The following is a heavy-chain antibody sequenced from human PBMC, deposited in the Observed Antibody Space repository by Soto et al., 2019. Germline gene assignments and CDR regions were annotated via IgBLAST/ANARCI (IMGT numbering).Heavy chain of an antibody. J-gene: IGHJ4*02. CDR2: ISGSGGST. CDR1: GFTFSSYA. D-gene: IGHD1-26*01. V-gene: IGHV3-23*01. CDR3: AKNPRHGGPLLDFDY. Sequence: LILSCAASGFTFSSYAMSWVRQAPGKGLEWVSAISGSGGSTYYADSVKGRFTISRDNSKNTLYLQMNSLRAEDTAVYYCAKNPRHGGPLLDFDYWGQGTLVTVS.